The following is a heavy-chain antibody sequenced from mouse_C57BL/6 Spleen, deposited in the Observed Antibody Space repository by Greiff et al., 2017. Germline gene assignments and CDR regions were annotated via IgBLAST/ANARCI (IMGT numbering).Heavy chain of an antibody. CDR3: ARLRVD. V-gene: IGHV1-26*01. CDR2: INPNNGGT. Sequence: VQLQQSGPELVKPGASVKISCKASGYTFTDYYMNWVKQSHGKSLEWIGDINPNNGGTSYNQKFKGKATLTVDKSSSTAYMELRSLTSEDSAVYYCARLRVDWGQGTTLTVSS. CDR1: GYTFTDYY. J-gene: IGHJ2*01.